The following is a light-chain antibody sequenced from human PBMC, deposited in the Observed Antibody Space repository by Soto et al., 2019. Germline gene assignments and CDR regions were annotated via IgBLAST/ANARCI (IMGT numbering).Light chain of an antibody. CDR3: FSYAGSYIYV. CDR2: DVS. Sequence: QSALTQPRSVSGSPGQSVTISCSGTSSDVGGYNYVSWYQQHPGKAPKVMIYDVSKRPSGVPDRFSGSKSGNTASLTISGLQAQDEADYYCFSYAGSYIYVFGSGTKLTVL. V-gene: IGLV2-11*01. J-gene: IGLJ1*01. CDR1: SSDVGGYNY.